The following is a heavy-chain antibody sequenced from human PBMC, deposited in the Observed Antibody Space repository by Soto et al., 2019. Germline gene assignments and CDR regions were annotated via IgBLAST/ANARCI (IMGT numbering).Heavy chain of an antibody. CDR3: AKDRVDIVVVPAAMDYYYYGMDV. CDR2: ISYDGSNK. V-gene: IGHV3-30*18. Sequence: QVQLVESGGGVVQPGRSLRLSCAASGFTFSSYGMHWVRQAPGKGLEWVAVISYDGSNKYYADSVKGRFTISRDNSKNTLYLQMNRLRAEDTAVYYCAKDRVDIVVVPAAMDYYYYGMDVWGQGTTVTVSS. D-gene: IGHD2-2*03. J-gene: IGHJ6*02. CDR1: GFTFSSYG.